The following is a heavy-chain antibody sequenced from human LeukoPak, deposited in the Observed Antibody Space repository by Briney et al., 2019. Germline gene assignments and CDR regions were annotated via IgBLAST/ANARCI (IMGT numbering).Heavy chain of an antibody. V-gene: IGHV3-7*03. CDR3: ARDFSATAGLDV. CDR1: GFTFSSYW. D-gene: IGHD1-26*01. CDR2: IKQDGSDT. J-gene: IGHJ6*02. Sequence: GGSLRLSCVDSGFTFSSYWMNWVRQAPGKGLEWLANIKQDGSDTHYVDSVKGRFTISRDNSKNSLYLQMNSLRADDTAVYYCARDFSATAGLDVWGQGTTVTVSS.